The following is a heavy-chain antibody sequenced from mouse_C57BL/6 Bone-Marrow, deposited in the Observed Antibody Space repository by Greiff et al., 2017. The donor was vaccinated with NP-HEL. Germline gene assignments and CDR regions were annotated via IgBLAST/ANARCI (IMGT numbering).Heavy chain of an antibody. CDR2: LNPTYGTT. J-gene: IGHJ3*01. V-gene: IGHV1-39*01. CDR3: ARSDGNHVIWFAY. CDR1: GYSFTDYN. Sequence: VQLQQSGPELVKPGASVKISCKASGYSFTDYNMNWVKPSTGTRLDWIGVLNPTYGTTSYNQKFKGKATLTVDQSSSTAYMQLNSLTSEDSAVYYCARSDGNHVIWFAYWGQGTLVTVSA. D-gene: IGHD2-1*01.